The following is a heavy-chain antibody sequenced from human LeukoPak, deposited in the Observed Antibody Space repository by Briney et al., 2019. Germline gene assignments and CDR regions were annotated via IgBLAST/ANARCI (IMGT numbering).Heavy chain of an antibody. CDR1: GFTFSSYS. Sequence: PGGSLRLSCAASGFTFSSYSMNWVRRAPGKGLEWVSSISSSSSYIYYADSVKGRFTISRDNAKNSLYLQMNSLRAEDTAVYYCARDGPDYGYYFDYWGQGTLVTVSS. V-gene: IGHV3-21*01. CDR3: ARDGPDYGYYFDY. CDR2: ISSSSSYI. J-gene: IGHJ4*02. D-gene: IGHD4-17*01.